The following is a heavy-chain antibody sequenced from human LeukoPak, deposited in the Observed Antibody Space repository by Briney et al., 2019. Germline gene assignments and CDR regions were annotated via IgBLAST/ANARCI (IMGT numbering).Heavy chain of an antibody. CDR2: ISSSGSTI. CDR3: ASPAFLPWYRGYYYGMDV. D-gene: IGHD6-13*01. V-gene: IGHV3-11*01. Sequence: AGGSLRLSCAASGFTFSDYYMSWIRQAPGKGLEWVSYISSSGSTIYYADSVKGRFTISRNNAKNSLYLQMNSLRAEDTAVYYCASPAFLPWYRGYYYGMDVWGQGTTVTVS. CDR1: GFTFSDYY. J-gene: IGHJ6*02.